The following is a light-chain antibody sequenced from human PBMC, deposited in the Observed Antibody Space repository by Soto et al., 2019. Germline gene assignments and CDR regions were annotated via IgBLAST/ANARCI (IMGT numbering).Light chain of an antibody. Sequence: EIVLTQTPLSSPATLGQPASISCRSSQSLVHSDGNTYLIWLQQRPGQPLRLLIYKISNRFSGVPDRVSGSGAGTDFTLKISRVEAEDVGIYYCMQVTYLLSFGGGTKVEIK. CDR1: QSLVHSDGNTY. J-gene: IGKJ4*01. CDR3: MQVTYLLS. V-gene: IGKV2-24*01. CDR2: KIS.